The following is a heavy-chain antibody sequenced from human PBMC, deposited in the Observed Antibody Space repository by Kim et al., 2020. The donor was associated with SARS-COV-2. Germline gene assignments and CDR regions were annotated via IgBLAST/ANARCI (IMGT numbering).Heavy chain of an antibody. J-gene: IGHJ3*01. V-gene: IGHV4-39*02. D-gene: IGHD4-17*01. Sequence: NPSLQSRLTISVDTSKTHFSLNLSSVTAADTAVYFCAWTYGRYPNDAFDLWGQGTMVTVSS. CDR3: AWTYGRYPNDAFDL.